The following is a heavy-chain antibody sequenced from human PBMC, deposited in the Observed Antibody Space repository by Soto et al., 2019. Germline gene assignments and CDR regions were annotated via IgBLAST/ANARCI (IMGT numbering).Heavy chain of an antibody. CDR2: IYYSGST. V-gene: IGHV4-59*01. J-gene: IGHJ6*02. Sequence: PSETLSLTCTVSGGSISSYYWSWIRQPPGKGLEWIGYIYYSGSTNYNPSLKSRVTISVDTSKNQFSLKRSSVTAADTAVYYCARDGSYYGMDVWGQGTTVTVSS. CDR3: ARDGSYYGMDV. D-gene: IGHD2-15*01. CDR1: GGSISSYY.